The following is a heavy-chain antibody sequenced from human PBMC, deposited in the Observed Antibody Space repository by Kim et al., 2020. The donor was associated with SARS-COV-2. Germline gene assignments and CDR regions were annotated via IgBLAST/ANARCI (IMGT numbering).Heavy chain of an antibody. V-gene: IGHV4-39*01. CDR2: AYYIRNT. Sequence: SETLSLTCTVYGGSLSSSSYYWVWMRQPPGKEREWDVNAYYIRNTYYNPSLQSPVTIYVYTNKNQLSLKLVSVAATDTAVYYCARHQRYSSCWF. CDR1: GGSLSSSSYY. CDR3: ARHQRYSSCWF. D-gene: IGHD6-19*01. J-gene: IGHJ5*01.